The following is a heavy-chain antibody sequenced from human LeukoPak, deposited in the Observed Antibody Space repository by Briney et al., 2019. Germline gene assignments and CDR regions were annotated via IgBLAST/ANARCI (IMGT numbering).Heavy chain of an antibody. CDR2: IIPIFGTA. D-gene: IGHD3-10*01. V-gene: IGHV1-69*13. J-gene: IGHJ5*02. Sequence: SVKVSCKASGGTFSSYAISRVRQAPGQGLEWMGGIIPIFGTANYAQKFQGRVTITADESTSTAYMELSSLRSEDTAVYYCARGNYYGSGSYREPVDPWGQGTLVTVSS. CDR3: ARGNYYGSGSYREPVDP. CDR1: GGTFSSYA.